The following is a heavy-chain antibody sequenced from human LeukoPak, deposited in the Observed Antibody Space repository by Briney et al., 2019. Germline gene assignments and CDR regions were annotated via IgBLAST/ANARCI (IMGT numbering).Heavy chain of an antibody. CDR1: GFTFSSYA. CDR2: ISGSGGST. D-gene: IGHD6-6*01. Sequence: GGSLRLSCAASGFTFSSYAMSWVRQAPGKGLEWVSAISGSGGSTYYADSGKGRFTISGDNSKNTLYLQMNSLRAEDTPVYYCAKDWSGGSSSRGPFDYWGQGTLVTVSS. V-gene: IGHV3-23*01. J-gene: IGHJ4*02. CDR3: AKDWSGGSSSRGPFDY.